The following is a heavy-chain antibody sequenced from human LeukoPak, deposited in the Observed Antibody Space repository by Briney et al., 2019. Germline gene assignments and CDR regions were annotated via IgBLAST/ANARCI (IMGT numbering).Heavy chain of an antibody. CDR3: ARLVAVAGVFDY. Sequence: PSETLSLTCTVSGGSLSSNTYFRGWICQPPGKGLEWIGSMFYSGSTYYNPSLKSRVTISVDTSKNRFSLKLSSVTAADTAVYYCARLVAVAGVFDYWGQGTLVTVSS. V-gene: IGHV4-39*02. J-gene: IGHJ4*02. CDR1: GGSLSSNTYF. CDR2: MFYSGST. D-gene: IGHD6-19*01.